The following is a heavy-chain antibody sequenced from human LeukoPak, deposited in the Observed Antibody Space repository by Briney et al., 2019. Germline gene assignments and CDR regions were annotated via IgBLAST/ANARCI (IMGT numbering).Heavy chain of an antibody. J-gene: IGHJ4*02. V-gene: IGHV4-59*01. CDR1: GGSISSYY. Sequence: PSETLSLTFTVSGGSISSYYWSWIRQPPGKGLEWIGYIYYSGSTNYNPSLKSRVTISVDTSKNQFSLKLSSVTAADTAVYYCAREGKYYYDSSGYYPRGYFDYWGQGTLVTVSS. CDR3: AREGKYYYDSSGYYPRGYFDY. D-gene: IGHD3-22*01. CDR2: IYYSGST.